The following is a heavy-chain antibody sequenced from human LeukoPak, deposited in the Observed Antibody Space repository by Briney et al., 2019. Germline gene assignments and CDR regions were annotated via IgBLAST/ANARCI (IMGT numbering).Heavy chain of an antibody. D-gene: IGHD4-23*01. J-gene: IGHJ4*02. Sequence: SETLSLTCTVSGGSISSYYWSWIRQPAGKGLEWIGRIYTSGSTNYNPSLKSQVTMSVDTSKNQFSLKLSSVTAADTAVYYCARVSVVTADFDYWGQGTLVTVSS. CDR1: GGSISSYY. V-gene: IGHV4-4*07. CDR2: IYTSGST. CDR3: ARVSVVTADFDY.